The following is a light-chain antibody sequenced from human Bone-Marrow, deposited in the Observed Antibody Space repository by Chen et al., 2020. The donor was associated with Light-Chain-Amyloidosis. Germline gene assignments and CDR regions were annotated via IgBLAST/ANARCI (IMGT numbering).Light chain of an antibody. V-gene: IGLV2-23*02. Sequence: QSALTRPASVSGSPGQSITISCTGTSSVIGGYDLISWYQRHPGKAPKLIIYEVNQRPSGVSYRFSGSKSGNTASLTISGLQAEDEADYFCCSYAITVNFFWVFGGGTKVTVL. CDR2: EVN. CDR3: CSYAITVNFFWV. J-gene: IGLJ3*02. CDR1: SSVIGGYDL.